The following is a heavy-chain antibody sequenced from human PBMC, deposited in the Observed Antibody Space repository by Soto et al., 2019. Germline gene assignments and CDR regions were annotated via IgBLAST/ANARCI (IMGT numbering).Heavy chain of an antibody. D-gene: IGHD3-10*01. CDR2: IAWNSDII. J-gene: IGHJ6*02. Sequence: SLRLSCAASGFSFEDYAMHWVRQAPGKGLEWVSGIAWNSDIIGYADSVKGRFTISRDNGKNSLYLQMNSLRPEDTALYYCAKYHYGSAIYGMAVWVQGTTVTVSS. CDR1: GFSFEDYA. V-gene: IGHV3-9*01. CDR3: AKYHYGSAIYGMAV.